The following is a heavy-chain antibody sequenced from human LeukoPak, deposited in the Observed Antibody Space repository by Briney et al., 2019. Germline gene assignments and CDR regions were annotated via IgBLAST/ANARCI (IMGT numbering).Heavy chain of an antibody. J-gene: IGHJ6*03. CDR1: GFTFSSYG. D-gene: IGHD6-13*01. CDR2: ISGSGGST. Sequence: GGSLRLSCAASGFTFSSYGMSWVRQAPGKGLEWVSAISGSGGSTYYADSVKGRFTISRDNSKNTLYLQMNSLRAEDTAVYYCAKPYSSSVYYYYMDIWGKGTTVTISS. V-gene: IGHV3-23*01. CDR3: AKPYSSSVYYYYMDI.